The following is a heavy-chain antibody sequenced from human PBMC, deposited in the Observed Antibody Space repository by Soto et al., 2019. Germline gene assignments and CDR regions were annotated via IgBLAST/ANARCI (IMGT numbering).Heavy chain of an antibody. CDR2: IIPIFGAA. CDR1: GGSFSSYA. D-gene: IGHD6-19*01. V-gene: IGHV1-69*01. J-gene: IGHJ3*02. Sequence: QVQLVQSGAVVKKPGSSVEVSCRGSGGSFSSYAISWVRQAPGQGLEGMGGIIPIFGAANYAPKVQGRVTITADESTSTAYNELSSLRSADTAVYYCARELDQRLVRGAFDIWGQGTMVTVSS. CDR3: ARELDQRLVRGAFDI.